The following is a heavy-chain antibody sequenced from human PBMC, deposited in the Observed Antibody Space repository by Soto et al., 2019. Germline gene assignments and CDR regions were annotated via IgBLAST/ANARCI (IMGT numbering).Heavy chain of an antibody. CDR2: IYYSGST. CDR3: ARSVIVVGETGPSFDP. CDR1: GGSISSYY. V-gene: IGHV4-59*01. D-gene: IGHD2-15*01. Sequence: SETLSLTCTVSGGSISSYYWSWIRQPPGKGLEWIGYIYYSGSTNYNPSLKSRVTISVDTSKNQFSLKLSSVTAADTTVYYCARSVIVVGETGPSFDPWGQGTLVTVSS. J-gene: IGHJ5*02.